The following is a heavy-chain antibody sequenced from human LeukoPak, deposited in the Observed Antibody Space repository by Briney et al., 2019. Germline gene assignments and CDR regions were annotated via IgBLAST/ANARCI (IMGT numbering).Heavy chain of an antibody. Sequence: SETLSLTCTVSGGSISSSSYYWGWIRQPPGKGLEWIGSIYYSGSTYYNPSLKSRVTISVDTSKNQFSLELSSVTAADTAVYYCARRYSYAANFDYWGQGTLVTVSS. CDR1: GGSISSSSYY. CDR2: IYYSGST. D-gene: IGHD5-18*01. J-gene: IGHJ4*02. CDR3: ARRYSYAANFDY. V-gene: IGHV4-39*01.